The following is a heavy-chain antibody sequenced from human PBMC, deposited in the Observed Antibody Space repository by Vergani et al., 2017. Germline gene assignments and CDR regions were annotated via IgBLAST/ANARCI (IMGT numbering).Heavy chain of an antibody. V-gene: IGHV5-51*01. CDR3: ARHTTYTDS. D-gene: IGHD1-1*01. J-gene: IGHJ4*02. CDR2: IYPADSDT. CDR1: EYSFGNYW. Sequence: EVELVQSGPEMRKPGESLKIFCKGSEYSFGNYWIGWGRHMPGKGLVWMGIIYPADSDTRYSLSFQGQVTISADKSISTAFLQWDSLKASDTALYYCARHTTYTDSWGQGTLVTVSS.